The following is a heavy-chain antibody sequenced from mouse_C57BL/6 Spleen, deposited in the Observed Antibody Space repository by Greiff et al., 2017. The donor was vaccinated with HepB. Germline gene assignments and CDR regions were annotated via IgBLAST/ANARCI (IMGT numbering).Heavy chain of an antibody. CDR2: INPSSGYT. J-gene: IGHJ3*01. D-gene: IGHD1-1*01. Sequence: QVQLQQSGAELARPGASVKMSCKASGYTFTSYTMHWVKQRPGQGLEWIGYINPSSGYTKYNQKFKDKATLTADKSSSTAYMQLSSLTSEDSAVYYCAGYGSSPAWFAYWGQGTLVTVSA. V-gene: IGHV1-4*01. CDR3: AGYGSSPAWFAY. CDR1: GYTFTSYT.